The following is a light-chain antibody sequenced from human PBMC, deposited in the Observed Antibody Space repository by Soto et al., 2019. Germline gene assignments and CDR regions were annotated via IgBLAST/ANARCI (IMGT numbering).Light chain of an antibody. V-gene: IGKV1-39*01. CDR2: AAS. J-gene: IGKJ1*01. CDR1: QSISSY. CDR3: QQSYRTPLT. Sequence: DIQMTQSPSSLSASVGDRVTITCRASQSISSYLNWYQQKPGKAPKLLIYAASSLQSGVPSRFSGSVSGTDFTLTISSRQPEDFATYYCQQSYRTPLTFGQGTKVEIK.